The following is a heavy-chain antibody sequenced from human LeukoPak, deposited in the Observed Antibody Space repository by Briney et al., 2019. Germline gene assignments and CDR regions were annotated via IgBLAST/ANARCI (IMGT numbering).Heavy chain of an antibody. Sequence: GESLKISCKGSEYIFTNYRIAWVRQMPGRGLEWMGIIYPDDSDTRYSPSFQGQVTISADKSISTAYLQWSSLKASDTAIYYCARQGYCSSTRCSGYGMDVWGQGTTVTVSS. D-gene: IGHD2-2*01. CDR3: ARQGYCSSTRCSGYGMDV. CDR1: EYIFTNYR. V-gene: IGHV5-51*01. CDR2: IYPDDSDT. J-gene: IGHJ6*02.